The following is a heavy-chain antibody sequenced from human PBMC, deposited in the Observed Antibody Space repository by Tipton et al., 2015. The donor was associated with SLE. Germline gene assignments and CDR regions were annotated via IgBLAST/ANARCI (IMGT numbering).Heavy chain of an antibody. CDR1: GGSISSSSYY. Sequence: TLSLTCTVSGGSISSSSYYWGWIRQPPGKGLEWIGSIYYSGSTYYNPSLKSRVTISVDPSKNQFSLKLSSVTAADTAVYYCALSLAAQRILGNWFDPWGQGTLVTVSS. CDR2: IYYSGST. CDR3: ALSLAAQRILGNWFDP. V-gene: IGHV4-39*01. J-gene: IGHJ5*02. D-gene: IGHD2-15*01.